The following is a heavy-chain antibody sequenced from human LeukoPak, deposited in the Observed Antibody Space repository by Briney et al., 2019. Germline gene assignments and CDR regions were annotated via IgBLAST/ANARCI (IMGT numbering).Heavy chain of an antibody. Sequence: GGSLRLSCAASGFTLSPFWMHWVHQSPGKGPVWVSRIGPDGSVTNYADSVKGRFTISRDNARNTLYLQISSLSVEDTAVYFCARDMWGTFDYWGQGALVTVSS. J-gene: IGHJ4*02. CDR3: ARDMWGTFDY. V-gene: IGHV3-74*01. CDR1: GFTLSPFW. D-gene: IGHD1-1*01. CDR2: IGPDGSVT.